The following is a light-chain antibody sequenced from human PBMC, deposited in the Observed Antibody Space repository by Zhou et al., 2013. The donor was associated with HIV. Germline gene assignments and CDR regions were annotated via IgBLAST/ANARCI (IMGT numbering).Light chain of an antibody. V-gene: IGKV3-20*01. J-gene: IGKJ2*01. CDR3: QQYGSSPRT. Sequence: EIVLTQSPATLSVSPGERATLSCRASQSLSSSYLAWYQQKPGQAPRLLIYGASSRATGIPDRFSGSGSGTDFTLTVSRLEPEDFAVYYCQQYGSSPRTFGQGTKLE. CDR2: GAS. CDR1: QSLSSSY.